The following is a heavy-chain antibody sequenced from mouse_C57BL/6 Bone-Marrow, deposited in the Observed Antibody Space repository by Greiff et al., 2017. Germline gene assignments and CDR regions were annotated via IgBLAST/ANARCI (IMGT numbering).Heavy chain of an antibody. J-gene: IGHJ2*01. V-gene: IGHV1-76*01. CDR3: ARGSRLDY. CDR2: IYPGSGNT. CDR1: GYTFTDYY. Sequence: VQLQQSGAELVRPGASVKLSCKASGYTFTDYYINWVKQRPGQGLEWIARIYPGSGNTYYNEKFKGKATLTAEKSSSTAYMQLSSLTSEDSAVYFCARGSRLDYGGQGTTLTVSS. D-gene: IGHD1-1*01.